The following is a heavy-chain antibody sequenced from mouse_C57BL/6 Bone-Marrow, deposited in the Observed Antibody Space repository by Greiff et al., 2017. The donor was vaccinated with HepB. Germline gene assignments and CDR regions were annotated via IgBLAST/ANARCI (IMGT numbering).Heavy chain of an antibody. Sequence: VQLKQSGPELAKPGDSVKISCKASGYSFTGYFMNWVMQSHGKSLEWIGRINPYNGDTFYNQKFKGKATLTVDKSSSTAHMELRSLTSEDSAVYYCARERGYGSSLFAYWGQGTLVTVSA. J-gene: IGHJ3*01. D-gene: IGHD1-1*01. CDR1: GYSFTGYF. V-gene: IGHV1-20*01. CDR3: ARERGYGSSLFAY. CDR2: INPYNGDT.